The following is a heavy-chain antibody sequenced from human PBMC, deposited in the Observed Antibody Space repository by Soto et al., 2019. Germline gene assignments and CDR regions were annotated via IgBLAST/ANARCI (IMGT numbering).Heavy chain of an antibody. D-gene: IGHD3-22*01. CDR2: ITGSGGSK. CDR1: GLCFSSDA. J-gene: IGHJ4*02. CDR3: AKSSNYDDSSGYYYRAFDY. Sequence: ASLRPSCAPSGLCFSSDAITWVREARGQGPAWGYGITGSGGSKYYAHSVKRQFPISRDNTKNTLYLQMNSLRAEDTAVYYSAKSSNYDDSSGYYYRAFDYWGQRSPVTLTS. V-gene: IGHV3-23*01.